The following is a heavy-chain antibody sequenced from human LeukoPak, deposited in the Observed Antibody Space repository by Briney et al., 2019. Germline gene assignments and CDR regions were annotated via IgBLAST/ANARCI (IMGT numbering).Heavy chain of an antibody. Sequence: ASVKVSCKASGYTFTTFDINWVRQVAGQGPEWMGWMNPNSGNTGYAQSFQGRVTMTRNTSISTAYMELSSLRSDDTAMYFCVRVGYRSAIHHWGQGSLVTVPS. CDR3: VRVGYRSAIHH. CDR1: GYTFTTFD. CDR2: MNPNSGNT. D-gene: IGHD6-13*01. J-gene: IGHJ1*01. V-gene: IGHV1-8*01.